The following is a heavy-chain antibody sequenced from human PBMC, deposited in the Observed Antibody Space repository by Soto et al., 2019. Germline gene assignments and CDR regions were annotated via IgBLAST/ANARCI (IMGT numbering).Heavy chain of an antibody. D-gene: IGHD5-12*01. CDR3: ARLGRDGYNYGLDY. J-gene: IGHJ4*02. CDR2: IYYSGST. CDR1: GGSISSSSYY. V-gene: IGHV4-39*01. Sequence: SETLSLTCTVSGGSISSSSYYWCWIRQPPGKGLEWIGSIYYSGSTYYNPSLKSRVTISVDTSKNQFSLKLSSVTAADTAVYYCARLGRDGYNYGLDYWGQGTLVTVST.